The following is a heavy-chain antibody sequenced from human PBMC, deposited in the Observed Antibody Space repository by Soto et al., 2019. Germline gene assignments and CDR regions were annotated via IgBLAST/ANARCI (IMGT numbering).Heavy chain of an antibody. Sequence: SQTLSLTCAISGDSVSSNSAAWNWIRQSPSRGLEWLGRTYYRSKWYNDYAVSVKSRITINPDTSKNQFSLQLNSVTPEDTAVYYCARASPYYYGSGSYSWFGPWGQGTLVTVSS. V-gene: IGHV6-1*01. CDR2: TYYRSKWYN. D-gene: IGHD3-10*01. CDR1: GDSVSSNSAA. CDR3: ARASPYYYGSGSYSWFGP. J-gene: IGHJ5*02.